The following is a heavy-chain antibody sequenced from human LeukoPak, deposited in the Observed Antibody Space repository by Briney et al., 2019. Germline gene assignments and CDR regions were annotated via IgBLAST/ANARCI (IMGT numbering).Heavy chain of an antibody. V-gene: IGHV3-7*01. D-gene: IGHD3-10*01. CDR2: IKQDGSEK. J-gene: IGHJ4*02. CDR1: GFTFSSYW. CDR3: ARDGLLWFGELTDKYYFDY. Sequence: GGSLRLSCAASGFTFSSYWMSWVRQAPGKGLEWVANIKQDGSEKYYVDSVKGRFTISRDNAKNSLYLQMNSLRAEDTAVYYCARDGLLWFGELTDKYYFDYWGQGTLVTVSS.